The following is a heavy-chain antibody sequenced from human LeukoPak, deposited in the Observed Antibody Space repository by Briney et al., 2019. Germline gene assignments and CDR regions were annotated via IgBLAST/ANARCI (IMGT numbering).Heavy chain of an antibody. V-gene: IGHV4-59*08. Sequence: SETLSLSCTVSGGSISCYHWSWIRQPPGKGVGWIGYIEYTGNTNYRPSLKSRVTMSLDLSKNQFSLAMNSVTGAETAMLYCARLDRPGGRTGDGVDIWGQRTMVTAPS. J-gene: IGHJ3*02. CDR1: GGSISCYH. CDR2: IEYTGNT. CDR3: ARLDRPGGRTGDGVDI. D-gene: IGHD2-21*01.